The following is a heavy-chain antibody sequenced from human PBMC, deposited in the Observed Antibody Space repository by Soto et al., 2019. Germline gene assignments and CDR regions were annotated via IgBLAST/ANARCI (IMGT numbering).Heavy chain of an antibody. D-gene: IGHD4-17*01. V-gene: IGHV5-51*01. CDR2: IYPGDSNT. CDR1: GYSFTSYW. J-gene: IGHJ5*02. Sequence: PGESLKISCKGSGYSFTSYWIAWVRQMPGKGLEWMGIIYPGDSNTRYSPSFQGQVTISADKSISTAYLQWSSLKASDTAMYYCARDLDYGGNSDWFDNWGQGTLVTAPQ. CDR3: ARDLDYGGNSDWFDN.